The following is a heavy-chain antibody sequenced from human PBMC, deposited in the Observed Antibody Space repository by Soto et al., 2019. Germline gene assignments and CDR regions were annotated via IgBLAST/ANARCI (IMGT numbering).Heavy chain of an antibody. Sequence: EVQLLESGGDLVQPGRSLRLSCAASGFTFSGYAMSWVRQAPGKGLEWVSVIHGGGNSAYYADSVKGRFTISRDNSKNTRYLEMSSLRGEDTAVCCCAKNRGRGTTSCHVDYWGQGTLVTVSS. CDR2: IHGGGNSA. V-gene: IGHV3-23*01. D-gene: IGHD3-10*01. CDR3: AKNRGRGTTSCHVDY. CDR1: GFTFSGYA. J-gene: IGHJ4*02.